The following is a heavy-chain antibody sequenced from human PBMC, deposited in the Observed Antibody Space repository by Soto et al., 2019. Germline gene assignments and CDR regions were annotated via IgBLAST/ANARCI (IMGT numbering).Heavy chain of an antibody. CDR3: ARDSGYSYGPVDY. Sequence: GASVKGSCKASGGTFSSYAISWVRQAPGQGLEWMGGIIPIFGTANYAQKFQGRVTITADESTSTAYMELSSLRDEDTAVYYCARDSGYSYGPVDYWGQGTLVTVSS. V-gene: IGHV1-69*13. J-gene: IGHJ4*02. CDR1: GGTFSSYA. CDR2: IIPIFGTA. D-gene: IGHD5-18*01.